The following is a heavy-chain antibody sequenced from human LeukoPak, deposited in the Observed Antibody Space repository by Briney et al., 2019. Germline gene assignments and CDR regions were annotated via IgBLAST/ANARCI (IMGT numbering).Heavy chain of an antibody. J-gene: IGHJ4*02. Sequence: SETLSLTCTVSGGSISSSSYYWGWIRQPPGKGLEWIGSIYYSGSTYYNPSLKSRVTISVDTSKNQFSLKLSSMTAADTAVYYCARDPSIAAAGVFDYWGQGTLVTVSS. CDR1: GGSISSSSYY. CDR3: ARDPSIAAAGVFDY. V-gene: IGHV4-39*02. CDR2: IYYSGST. D-gene: IGHD6-13*01.